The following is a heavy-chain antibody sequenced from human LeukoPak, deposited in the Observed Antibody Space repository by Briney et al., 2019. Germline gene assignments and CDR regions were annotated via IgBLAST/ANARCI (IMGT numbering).Heavy chain of an antibody. CDR1: GYTFTSYG. CDR3: ARAGGGSPFDY. D-gene: IGHD2-15*01. CDR2: IYSYNGNT. V-gene: IGHV1-18*01. J-gene: IGHJ4*02. Sequence: ASVKVSCKASGYTFTSYGISWVRQAPGQGLEWMGWIYSYNGNTNYAQKFQGRVTMTRDTSTSTVYMELSSLRSEDTAVYYCARAGGGSPFDYWGQGTLVTVSS.